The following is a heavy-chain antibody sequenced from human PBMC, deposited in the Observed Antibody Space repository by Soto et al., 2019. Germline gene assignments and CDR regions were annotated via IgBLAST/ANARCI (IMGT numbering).Heavy chain of an antibody. D-gene: IGHD6-13*01. CDR1: GYTFTSYY. Sequence: GASVKVSCKASGYTFTSYYMHWVRQAPGQGLEGMGIINLSGGSTSYAQKFQGRCTMTRDTSTSTVYMELSSLRSEDTAVYYCARPPEVSSSWYRGRYFQHWGQGTLVTVSS. CDR2: INLSGGST. V-gene: IGHV1-46*01. J-gene: IGHJ1*01. CDR3: ARPPEVSSSWYRGRYFQH.